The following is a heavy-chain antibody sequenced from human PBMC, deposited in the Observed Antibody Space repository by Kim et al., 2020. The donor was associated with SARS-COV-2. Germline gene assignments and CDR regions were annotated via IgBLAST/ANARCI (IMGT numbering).Heavy chain of an antibody. D-gene: IGHD3-22*01. CDR3: DTLDSSGYYKEYYFDY. CDR2: FDPEDGET. CDR1: GYTLTELS. V-gene: IGHV1-24*01. Sequence: ASVKVSCKVSGYTLTELSMHWLRQAPGKGLEWMGGFDPEDGETIYAQKFQGRVTMTEDTSTDTAYMELSSLRSEDTAVYYCDTLDSSGYYKEYYFDYWGQGTLVTVSS. J-gene: IGHJ4*02.